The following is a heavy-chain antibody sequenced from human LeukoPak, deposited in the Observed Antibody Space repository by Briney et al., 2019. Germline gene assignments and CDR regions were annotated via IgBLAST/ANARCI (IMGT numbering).Heavy chain of an antibody. CDR3: ARGDIVVVVAADNWFDP. D-gene: IGHD2-15*01. J-gene: IGHJ5*02. Sequence: SETLSLTCTVSGGSISSYYWSWIRRPPGKGLEWIGYIYYSGSTNYNPSLKSRVTISVDTSKNQFSLKLSSVTAADTAVYYCARGDIVVVVAADNWFDPWGQGTLVTVSS. CDR2: IYYSGST. CDR1: GGSISSYY. V-gene: IGHV4-59*01.